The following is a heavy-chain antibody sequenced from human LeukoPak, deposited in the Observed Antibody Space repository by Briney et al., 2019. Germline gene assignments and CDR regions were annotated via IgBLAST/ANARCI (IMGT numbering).Heavy chain of an antibody. D-gene: IGHD6-19*01. J-gene: IGHJ4*02. Sequence: ASVKVSCKASGGTFSSYAISWVRQAPGQGLEWMGGITPICGTANYAQKFQGRVTITADESTSTAYMEPSSLRSEDTAVYYCAREGPYSSGWDLDYWGQGTLVTVSS. V-gene: IGHV1-69*13. CDR3: AREGPYSSGWDLDY. CDR2: ITPICGTA. CDR1: GGTFSSYA.